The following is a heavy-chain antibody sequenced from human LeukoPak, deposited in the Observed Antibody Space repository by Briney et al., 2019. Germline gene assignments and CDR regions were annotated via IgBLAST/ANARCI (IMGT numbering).Heavy chain of an antibody. D-gene: IGHD6-13*01. CDR1: GGSISSSSYY. CDR2: IYYSGST. Sequence: PSETLSLTCTVSGGSISSSSYYWGWIRQPPGKGLEWIGSIYYSGSTYYNPSLKSRATISVDTSTNQFSLKLSSVTAADTAVYYWARVRGIAAAGTIRYNWFYPWGQGTLVTVSS. V-gene: IGHV4-39*07. J-gene: IGHJ5*02. CDR3: ARVRGIAAAGTIRYNWFYP.